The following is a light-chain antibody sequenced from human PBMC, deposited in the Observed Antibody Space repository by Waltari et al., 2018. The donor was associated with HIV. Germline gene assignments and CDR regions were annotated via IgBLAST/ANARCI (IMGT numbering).Light chain of an antibody. CDR1: SSDVGGYTY. J-gene: IGLJ2*01. CDR3: SSYTSSNTLVV. V-gene: IGLV2-14*01. CDR2: EVS. Sequence: QPALTQPASVSGSPGQSTTISCTGTSSDVGGYTYVSCYQQHPRKAPKLMIYEVSNRPSGVSNRFSGSKSGNTASLTISGLQAEDEADYYCSSYTSSNTLVVFGGGTKLTVL.